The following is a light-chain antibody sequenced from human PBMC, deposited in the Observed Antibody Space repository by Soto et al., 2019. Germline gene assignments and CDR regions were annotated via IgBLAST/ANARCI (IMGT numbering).Light chain of an antibody. CDR1: QAIRYD. Sequence: IQMTQSPSSLSGSVGDRVTITCRASQAIRYDLGWYQQKPGTAPKRLIYATFTLQSGVPSRFSGSGSGTEFTLTINSLQPEDFATYYCLQYSSNPRTFGQGTKVDIK. CDR3: LQYSSNPRT. CDR2: ATF. J-gene: IGKJ1*01. V-gene: IGKV1-17*01.